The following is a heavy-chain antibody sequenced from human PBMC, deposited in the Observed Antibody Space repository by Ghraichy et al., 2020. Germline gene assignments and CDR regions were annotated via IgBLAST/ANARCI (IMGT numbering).Heavy chain of an antibody. CDR3: ARIRVSATRGAFDI. Sequence: SETLSLTCTVSGGPMGNFYWGWIRQPAGKGLEWIGRINTIGTTNYNPSLKSRVTMAVDTSKNQFSLSLSSVTATDTVVYYCARIRVSATRGAFDILGQGTIVIVS. CDR2: INTIGTT. CDR1: GGPMGNFY. V-gene: IGHV4-4*07. J-gene: IGHJ3*02. D-gene: IGHD1-26*01.